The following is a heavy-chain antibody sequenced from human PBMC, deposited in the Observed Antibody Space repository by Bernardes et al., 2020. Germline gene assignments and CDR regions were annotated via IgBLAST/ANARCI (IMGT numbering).Heavy chain of an antibody. Sequence: TLPGTCTVSGGSIRSSYWSWIRQPPGTGLEWIGYIYYSGRTNYNPSLKSRVTISVDTSKNQFSLKLSSVTAADTAVYYCARGGSGYSSGWYWDWYFDLWGRGTLVTVSS. CDR2: IYYSGRT. V-gene: IGHV4-59*01. CDR3: ARGGSGYSSGWYWDWYFDL. CDR1: GGSIRSSY. D-gene: IGHD6-19*01. J-gene: IGHJ2*01.